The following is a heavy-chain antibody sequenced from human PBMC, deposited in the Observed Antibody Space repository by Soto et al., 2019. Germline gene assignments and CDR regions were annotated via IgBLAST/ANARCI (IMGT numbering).Heavy chain of an antibody. V-gene: IGHV2-5*02. J-gene: IGHJ4*02. Sequence: QITLKESGPTVVKPTQTLTLTCSLSGFSRNTAGVGVGWIRQPPGKALEWLAVIYWDDDKSWNPSLRDRLTINRDASDDQVVLTVTNMDPVDTGTYYCARRRGGFGGGWTTPYFDYWGQGNLVTVSS. CDR3: ARRRGGFGGGWTTPYFDY. D-gene: IGHD6-19*01. CDR1: GFSRNTAGVG. CDR2: IYWDDDK.